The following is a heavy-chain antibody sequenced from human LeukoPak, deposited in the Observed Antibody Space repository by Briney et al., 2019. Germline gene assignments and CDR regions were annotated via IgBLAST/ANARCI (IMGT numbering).Heavy chain of an antibody. J-gene: IGHJ4*02. CDR2: INHSGST. CDR3: ARTMVRGVIKGNDDY. D-gene: IGHD3-10*01. V-gene: IGHV4-34*01. Sequence: SETLSLTCAVYGGSFSGYYWSWIRQPPGKGLEWIGEINHSGSTNYNPSLKSRVTISVDTSKNQFSLKLSSVTAADTAAYYCARTMVRGVIKGNDDYWGQGTLVTVSS. CDR1: GGSFSGYY.